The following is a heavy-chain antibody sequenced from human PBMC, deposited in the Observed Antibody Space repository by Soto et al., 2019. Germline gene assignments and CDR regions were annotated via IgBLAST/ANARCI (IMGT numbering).Heavy chain of an antibody. CDR3: ARVGGINWFDP. V-gene: IGHV4-31*03. J-gene: IGHJ5*02. D-gene: IGHD3-16*01. Sequence: QVQLQESGPGLVKPSQTLSLTCTVSGGSISSGGYSWSWIRQHPGKGLEWIGYLYYSGSTSYNPSLKSRVTISVDTSKNQFSLKLSSVTAADTAVYYCARVGGINWFDPWGQGTLVTVSS. CDR2: LYYSGST. CDR1: GGSISSGGYS.